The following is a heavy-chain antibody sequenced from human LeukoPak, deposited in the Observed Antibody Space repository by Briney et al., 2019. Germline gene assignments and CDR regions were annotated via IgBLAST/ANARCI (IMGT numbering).Heavy chain of an antibody. CDR2: ISSSGGST. Sequence: GGSLRLSCAASGFSFSSNVMSWVRQAPGKGLEWVSVISSSGGSTYYADSVKGRFTISRDNSKNTLYLQINSLRAEDTAVYYCAEGGSGSPFDYWGQGTLVTVSS. D-gene: IGHD3-10*01. J-gene: IGHJ4*02. CDR3: AEGGSGSPFDY. V-gene: IGHV3-23*01. CDR1: GFSFSSNV.